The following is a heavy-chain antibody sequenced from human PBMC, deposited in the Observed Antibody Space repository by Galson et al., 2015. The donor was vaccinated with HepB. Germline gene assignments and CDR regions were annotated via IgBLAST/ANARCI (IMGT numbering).Heavy chain of an antibody. CDR2: ISSSGASA. V-gene: IGHV3-11*01. CDR3: ARSYSSSWFIYFQH. J-gene: IGHJ1*01. CDR1: GFIFSDCY. Sequence: SLRLSCAASGFIFSDCYMSWIRQAPGKGLEWVSYISSSGASAYYADSVKGRFTISRDNAKNSLYLQMNSLRAEDTAVYYCARSYSSSWFIYFQHWGQGTLVTVSS. D-gene: IGHD6-13*01.